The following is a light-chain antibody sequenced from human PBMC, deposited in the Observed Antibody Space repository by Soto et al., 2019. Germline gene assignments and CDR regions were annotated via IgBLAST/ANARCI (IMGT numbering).Light chain of an antibody. V-gene: IGKV3-20*01. CDR1: QSIGLA. J-gene: IGKJ5*01. CDR3: QQYGSSPPEIT. Sequence: EIVLTQSPATLSLSPWQRSTLSFGSSQSIGLAIAWYQHKPGQAPRLLIYGASSRATGIPDRFSGSGSGTDFTLTISRLEPEDFAVYYCQQYGSSPPEITFGQGTRLEIK. CDR2: GAS.